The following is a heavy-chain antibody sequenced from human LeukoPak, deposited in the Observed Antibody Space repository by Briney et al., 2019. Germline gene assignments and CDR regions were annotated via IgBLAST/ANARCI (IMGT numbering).Heavy chain of an antibody. V-gene: IGHV3-30*18. CDR2: ISYDGSNK. D-gene: IGHD6-19*01. Sequence: GGSLRLSCAASGFTFSSYGMHWVHQAPGKGLEWVAVISYDGSNKYYADSVKGRFTISRDNSKNTLYLQMNSLRAEDTAVYYCAKGDSSGWTAFDYWGQGTLVTVSS. CDR3: AKGDSSGWTAFDY. CDR1: GFTFSSYG. J-gene: IGHJ4*02.